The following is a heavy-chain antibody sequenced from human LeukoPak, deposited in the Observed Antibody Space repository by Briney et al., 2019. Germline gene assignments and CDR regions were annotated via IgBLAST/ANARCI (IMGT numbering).Heavy chain of an antibody. CDR1: GYTFTSYY. D-gene: IGHD3-10*01. CDR3: ARAAGRVDY. Sequence: GASVTVSCKASGYTFTSYYVHWVRQAPGQGLEWMGIINPSGGSTSYAQKFQGRVTMTRDTSTSTVYMELSSLRSEDTAVYCCARAAGRVDYWGQGTLVTVSS. V-gene: IGHV1-46*01. J-gene: IGHJ4*02. CDR2: INPSGGST.